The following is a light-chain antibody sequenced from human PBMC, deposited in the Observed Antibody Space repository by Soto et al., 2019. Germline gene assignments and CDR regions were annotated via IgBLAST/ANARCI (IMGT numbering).Light chain of an antibody. J-gene: IGKJ4*01. CDR3: QHYYNLLLT. Sequence: DIQMTQSPSSLTASVGDRVTITCQASQDINTYLNWYQQKPGKAPKLLIYDASKLETGVPSRFNGGGSGTDFTLTVTSLQPEDIATYFCQHYYNLLLTFGGGTKVEL. V-gene: IGKV1-33*01. CDR2: DAS. CDR1: QDINTY.